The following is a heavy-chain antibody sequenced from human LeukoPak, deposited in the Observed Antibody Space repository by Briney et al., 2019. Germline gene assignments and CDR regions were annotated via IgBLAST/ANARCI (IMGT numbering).Heavy chain of an antibody. J-gene: IGHJ4*01. CDR3: ARDAQRGFDYSNSLKY. CDR1: GFIFSHYG. D-gene: IGHD4-11*01. CDR2: IWSDGSNR. Sequence: PGRSLRLSCAASGFIFSHYGLHWVRQAPGKGLGWVAVIWSDGSNRFYAGSVKGRFSISRDNSQNTLFLQMNSLRAEDTAMYYCARDAQRGFDYSNSLKYWGHGTLVTVSS. V-gene: IGHV3-33*01.